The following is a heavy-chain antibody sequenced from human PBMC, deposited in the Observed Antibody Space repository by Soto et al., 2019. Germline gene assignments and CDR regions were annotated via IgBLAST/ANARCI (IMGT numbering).Heavy chain of an antibody. Sequence: QLLESGPGLVKPSETLSLTCTVSGGSISSSSYYWGWIRQPPGKGLEWIGSIYYSGSTYYNPSLKSRVTISVDTSKNQFSLKLSSVTAADTAVYYCAPYSSGWYGYFDYWGQGTLVTVSS. CDR3: APYSSGWYGYFDY. V-gene: IGHV4-39*01. D-gene: IGHD6-19*01. CDR2: IYYSGST. CDR1: GGSISSSSYY. J-gene: IGHJ4*02.